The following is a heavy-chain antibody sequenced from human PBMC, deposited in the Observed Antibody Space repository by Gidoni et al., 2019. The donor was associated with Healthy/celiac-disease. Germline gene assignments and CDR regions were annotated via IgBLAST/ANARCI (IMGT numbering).Heavy chain of an antibody. Sequence: QVQLVESGGGVVQPGGSLRLSCAASGFTFSSYGMHWVRQAPGKGLEWVAFIRYDGSNKYYADSVKGRFTISRDNSKNTLYLQMNSLRAEDTAVYYCAKDPYDFWTPPPRENWFDPWGQGTLVTVSS. J-gene: IGHJ5*02. CDR1: GFTFSSYG. CDR2: IRYDGSNK. D-gene: IGHD3-3*01. V-gene: IGHV3-30*02. CDR3: AKDPYDFWTPPPRENWFDP.